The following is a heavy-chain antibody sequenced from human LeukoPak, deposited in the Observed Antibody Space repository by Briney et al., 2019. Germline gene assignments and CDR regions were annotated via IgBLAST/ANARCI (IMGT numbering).Heavy chain of an antibody. CDR2: ITISISYI. J-gene: IGHJ4*02. CDR3: PRAPDDYDFWSGYYPTWRYFDY. CDR1: GFTFSIYS. Sequence: AGRSLRLSCALSGFTFSIYSISCGREAPGEGLEWGLGITISISYISYAHSVKVGFTISRDNAKNSLYLQMNRLRAEDTAVYYCPRAPDDYDFWSGYYPTWRYFDYWGQGTLVTVYS. V-gene: IGHV3-21*01. D-gene: IGHD3-3*01.